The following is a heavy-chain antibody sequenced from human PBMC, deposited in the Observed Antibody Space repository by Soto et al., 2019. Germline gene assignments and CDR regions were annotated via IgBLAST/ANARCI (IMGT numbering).Heavy chain of an antibody. CDR3: ARGARDGYNSYYFDY. CDR2: IIPIFGTA. Sequence: QVQLVQSGAEVKKPGSSVKVSCKASGGTFSSYAISWVRQAPGQGLEWLGGIIPIFGTANYAQTFQGRVTITADESTRTAYMELSSLRSEDTAVYYCARGARDGYNSYYFDYWGQGTLVTVSS. D-gene: IGHD5-12*01. CDR1: GGTFSSYA. J-gene: IGHJ4*02. V-gene: IGHV1-69*01.